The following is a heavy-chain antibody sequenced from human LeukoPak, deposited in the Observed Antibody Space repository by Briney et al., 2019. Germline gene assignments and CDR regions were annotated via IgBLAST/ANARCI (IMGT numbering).Heavy chain of an antibody. CDR3: AASPDYYDSSGYSYYFDY. Sequence: SVEVSCKASGFTFTSSAVQWVRQPRGQRLERIGWIVVGSGNTNYAQKFQERVTITRDMSTSTAYMELSSLRSEDTPVYYCAASPDYYDSSGYSYYFDYWGQGTLVTVSS. J-gene: IGHJ4*02. CDR1: GFTFTSSA. CDR2: IVVGSGNT. V-gene: IGHV1-58*01. D-gene: IGHD3-22*01.